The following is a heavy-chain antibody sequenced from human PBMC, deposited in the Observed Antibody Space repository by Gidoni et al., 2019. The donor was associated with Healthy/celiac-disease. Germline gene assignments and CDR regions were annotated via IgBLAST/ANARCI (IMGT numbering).Heavy chain of an antibody. CDR2: IYTSGST. CDR3: ARGTLYYYDSSGYQNPYYYYYYMDV. CDR1: GGSISSGSYF. Sequence: QVQLQESGPGLVKPSQTLSLTCTVSGGSISSGSYFWSWIRQPAGKGLEWIGRIYTSGSTNYNPSLKRRVTMSVDTSKNQFSLKLSSVTAADTAVYYCARGTLYYYDSSGYQNPYYYYYYMDVWGKGTTVTVS. J-gene: IGHJ6*03. D-gene: IGHD3-22*01. V-gene: IGHV4-61*02.